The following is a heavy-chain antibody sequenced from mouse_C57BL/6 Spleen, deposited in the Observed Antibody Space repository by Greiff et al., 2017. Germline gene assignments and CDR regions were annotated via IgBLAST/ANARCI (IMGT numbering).Heavy chain of an antibody. V-gene: IGHV1-15*01. CDR1: GYTFTDYE. J-gene: IGHJ3*01. D-gene: IGHD3-2*02. CDR2: IDPETGGT. Sequence: QVQLQQSGAELVRPGASVTLSCKASGYTFTDYEMHWVKQTPVHGLEWIGAIDPETGGTAYNQKFKGKAILTADKSSSTAYMELRSLTSEDSAVYYCTRERQTTAQAWFAYWGQGTLVTVSA. CDR3: TRERQTTAQAWFAY.